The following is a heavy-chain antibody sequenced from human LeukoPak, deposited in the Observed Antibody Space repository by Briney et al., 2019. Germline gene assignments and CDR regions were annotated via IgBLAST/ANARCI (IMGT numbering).Heavy chain of an antibody. V-gene: IGHV4-59*01. CDR1: GGSISSYY. CDR3: ARVFKGSHDFWSRSSRADYYGMDV. CDR2: IYYSGST. D-gene: IGHD3-3*01. J-gene: IGHJ6*02. Sequence: PSETLSLTCTVSGGSISSYYWSWIRQPPGKGLEWIGYIYYSGSTNYNPSLKSRVTISVDTSKNQFSLKLSSVTAADTAVYYCARVFKGSHDFWSRSSRADYYGMDVCGQGTTVTVSS.